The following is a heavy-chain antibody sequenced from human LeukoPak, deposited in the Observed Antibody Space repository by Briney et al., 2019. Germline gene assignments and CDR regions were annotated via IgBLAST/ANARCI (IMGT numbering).Heavy chain of an antibody. CDR1: GGSITSTNY. J-gene: IGHJ4*02. CDR2: VNLQGST. CDR3: ARGRAFKIWDRYFDY. D-gene: IGHD3-16*01. V-gene: IGHV4-4*02. Sequence: SGTLSLTCGVSGGSITSTNYWTWVRQPPGKGLEWIGEVNLQGSTNYNPSLMGRVAISVDMSENHISLQLTSVTAADTAVYYCARGRAFKIWDRYFDYWGQGALVTVSS.